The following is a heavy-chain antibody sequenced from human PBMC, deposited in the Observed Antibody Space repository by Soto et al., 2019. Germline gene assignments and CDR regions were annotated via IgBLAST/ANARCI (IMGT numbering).Heavy chain of an antibody. J-gene: IGHJ4*02. V-gene: IGHV1-46*03. CDR2: INPSGGST. CDR1: GYTFTSYY. D-gene: IGHD2-15*01. CDR3: ARVYCSGGSCYSVDY. Sequence: ASVKVSCKASGYTFTSYYMHWVRQAPGQGLEWMGIINPSGGSTSYAQKFQGRVTMTRDTSTSTVYMELSSLRSEDTAVYYCARVYCSGGSCYSVDYWGQGTLVTVSS.